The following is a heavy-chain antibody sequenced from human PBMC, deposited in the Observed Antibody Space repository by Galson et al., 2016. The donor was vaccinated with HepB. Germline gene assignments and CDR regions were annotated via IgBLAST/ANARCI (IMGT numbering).Heavy chain of an antibody. J-gene: IGHJ4*02. CDR2: ISYDGSNK. CDR1: GFTFSSYA. V-gene: IGHV3-30*04. CDR3: AKDALFYGSGNYVHY. Sequence: SLRLSCAASGFTFSSYAMHWVRQAPGKGLEWVAVISYDGSNKYSAASVKGRFTISRDNSKNTLYLQMNSLRAEDTAVYYCAKDALFYGSGNYVHYWGQGTLVTASS. D-gene: IGHD3-10*01.